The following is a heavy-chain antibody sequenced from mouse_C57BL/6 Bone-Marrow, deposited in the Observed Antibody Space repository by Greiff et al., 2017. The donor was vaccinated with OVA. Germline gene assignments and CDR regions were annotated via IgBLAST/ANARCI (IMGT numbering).Heavy chain of an antibody. D-gene: IGHD1-1*01. CDR2: ISDGGSYT. V-gene: IGHV5-4*01. Sequence: VQLKESGGGLVKPGGSLKLSCAASGFTFSSYAMSWVRQTPEKRLEWVATISDGGSYTYYPDNVKGRFTISRDNAKNNLYLQMSHLKSEDTAMYYCAFYGGDYWGQGTTLTVSS. CDR1: GFTFSSYA. J-gene: IGHJ2*01. CDR3: AFYGGDY.